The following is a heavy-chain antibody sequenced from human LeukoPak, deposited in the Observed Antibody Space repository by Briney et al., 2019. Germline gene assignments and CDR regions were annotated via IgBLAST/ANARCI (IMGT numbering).Heavy chain of an antibody. V-gene: IGHV4-39*07. CDR2: IYYSGST. CDR3: ARGHASHIGGAPKKTGRYGMDV. D-gene: IGHD1-1*01. CDR1: GGSISSSGYY. Sequence: SETLSLTCTVSGGSISSSGYYWGWIRQPPGKGLEWIGSIYYSGSTNYNPSLKSRVTISVDTSKNQFSLKLSSVTAADTAVYYCARGHASHIGGAPKKTGRYGMDVWGQGTTVTVSS. J-gene: IGHJ6*02.